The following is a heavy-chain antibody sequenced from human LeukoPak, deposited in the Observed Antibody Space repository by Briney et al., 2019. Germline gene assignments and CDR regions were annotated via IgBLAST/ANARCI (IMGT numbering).Heavy chain of an antibody. CDR1: GYSLTSYY. V-gene: IGHV1-46*01. J-gene: IGHJ6*03. CDR3: ARGKRGSGWFYYMDV. D-gene: IGHD6-19*01. Sequence: ASVKVSCKASGYSLTSYYMHWVRQAPGQGLEWMGVINPSGGGTAYAQKFQGRVTMTRDTSTSTVYMELSSLRSEDAAVYYCARGKRGSGWFYYMDVWGKGTTVTVSS. CDR2: INPSGGGT.